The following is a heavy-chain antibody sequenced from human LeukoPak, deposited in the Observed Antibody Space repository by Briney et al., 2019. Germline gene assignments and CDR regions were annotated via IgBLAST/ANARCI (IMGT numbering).Heavy chain of an antibody. CDR1: GFTFSSYA. V-gene: IGHV3-30-3*01. Sequence: GGSLRLSCAASGFTFSSYAMHWVRQAPGRGLEWVAGISYDGSNKYYADSVKGRFTISRDNSKNTLYLQMNSLRAEDTAVYYCARDRIAAAGTVYYYGMDVWGQGTTVTVSS. CDR2: ISYDGSNK. J-gene: IGHJ6*02. CDR3: ARDRIAAAGTVYYYGMDV. D-gene: IGHD6-13*01.